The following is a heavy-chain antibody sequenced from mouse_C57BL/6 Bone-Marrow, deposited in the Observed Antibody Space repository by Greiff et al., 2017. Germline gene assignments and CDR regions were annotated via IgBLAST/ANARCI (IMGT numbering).Heavy chain of an antibody. CDR3: ARVMGPWFAY. Sequence: EVKLVESGGGLVKPGGSLKLSCAASGFTFSSYAMSWVRQTPEKRLEWVATISDGGSYTYYPDKVKGRFTISRDNAKNNLYLQMSHLKSEDIAMYYCARVMGPWFAYWGQGTLVTVSA. CDR1: GFTFSSYA. CDR2: ISDGGSYT. V-gene: IGHV5-4*03. D-gene: IGHD2-3*01. J-gene: IGHJ3*01.